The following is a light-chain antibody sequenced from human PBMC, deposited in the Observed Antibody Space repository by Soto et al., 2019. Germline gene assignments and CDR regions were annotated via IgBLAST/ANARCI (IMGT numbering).Light chain of an antibody. CDR3: QHFYNTPYT. CDR2: AAS. Sequence: DIQMTQSPSSLSASVGDRVTITCRASQSISSYLNWYQQKPGNVPNLLISAASSLQSGVPSRFSGSGSGTDCILTLSNLQPDDFATYYCQHFYNTPYTFGQGTKVEIK. J-gene: IGKJ2*01. CDR1: QSISSY. V-gene: IGKV1-39*01.